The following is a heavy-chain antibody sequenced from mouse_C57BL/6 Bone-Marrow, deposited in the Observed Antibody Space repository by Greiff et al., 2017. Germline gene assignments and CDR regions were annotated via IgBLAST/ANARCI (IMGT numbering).Heavy chain of an antibody. D-gene: IGHD1-1*01. CDR3: ARSRGSRPCFDV. CDR2: IYPGDGDT. J-gene: IGHJ1*03. CDR1: GYAFSSYW. V-gene: IGHV1-80*01. Sequence: QVQLKQSGAELVKPGASVKISCKASGYAFSSYWMNWVKQRPGKGLEWIGQIYPGDGDTNYNGKFKGKATLTADKSSSTAYMQLSSLTSEDSAVYYCARSRGSRPCFDVWGTGTTVTVSS.